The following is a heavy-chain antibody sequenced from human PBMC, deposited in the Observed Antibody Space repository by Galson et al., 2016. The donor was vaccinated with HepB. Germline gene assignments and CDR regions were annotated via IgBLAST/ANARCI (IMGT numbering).Heavy chain of an antibody. Sequence: SLRLSCAASGFAFSNAWMNWVRQAPGKGLEWVAADSVHGGRKFYADAVKGRFTISRDSANNMLFLQMSSLRDDDTAVYYCAKRHEYCPPVGCSVDYWGQGTLVSVSS. CDR1: GFAFSNAW. V-gene: IGHV3-30*18. CDR3: AKRHEYCPPVGCSVDY. D-gene: IGHD3-10*02. CDR2: DSVHGGRK. J-gene: IGHJ4*02.